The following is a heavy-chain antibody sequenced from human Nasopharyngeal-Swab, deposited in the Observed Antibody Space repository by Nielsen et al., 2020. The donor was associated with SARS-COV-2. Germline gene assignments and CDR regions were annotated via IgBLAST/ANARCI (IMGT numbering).Heavy chain of an antibody. V-gene: IGHV1-18*04. J-gene: IGHJ4*02. D-gene: IGHD1-20*01. Sequence: ASVKVSCKASGYTFTSYGISWVRQAPGQGLEWMGWISAYNGNTNYAQKFQGRVTMTRDTSISTAYMELSRLRSDDTAVYYCARVLNWNRFDYWGQGTLVTVSS. CDR3: ARVLNWNRFDY. CDR1: GYTFTSYG. CDR2: ISAYNGNT.